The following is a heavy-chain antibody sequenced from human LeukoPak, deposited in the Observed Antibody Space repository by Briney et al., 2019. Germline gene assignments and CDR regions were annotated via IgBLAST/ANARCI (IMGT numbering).Heavy chain of an antibody. Sequence: ASVKVSCKASGYPFTSYCIHWVRQAPGQGLEGMGIINPSGGSTRYAQKFQGRVTMTRDTSTSTVSMELSSLRSEDTAVYYCARATRGYDSGRDLDSWGQGTLVTASS. V-gene: IGHV1-46*01. CDR3: ARATRGYDSGRDLDS. D-gene: IGHD3-10*01. CDR2: INPSGGST. J-gene: IGHJ4*02. CDR1: GYPFTSYC.